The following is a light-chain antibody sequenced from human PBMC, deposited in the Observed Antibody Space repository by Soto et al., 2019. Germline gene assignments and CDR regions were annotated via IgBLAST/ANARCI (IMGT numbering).Light chain of an antibody. Sequence: QSALTQPRSVSGSPGQSVTISCTGTSSDVGGYNFVSWYQQHPGEAPKLMIYDVTKRPSGVPDRFSGSKSGNTASLTISGLQAEDDADYYCCSYAGSYTGVFGGGTKVTVL. J-gene: IGLJ3*02. CDR2: DVT. CDR3: CSYAGSYTGV. CDR1: SSDVGGYNF. V-gene: IGLV2-11*01.